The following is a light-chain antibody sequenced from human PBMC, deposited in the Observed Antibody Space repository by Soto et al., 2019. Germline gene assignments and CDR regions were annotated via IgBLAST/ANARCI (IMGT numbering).Light chain of an antibody. J-gene: IGLJ2*01. V-gene: IGLV3-1*01. CDR1: KLGDKY. CDR2: QDS. Sequence: SYELTQPPSVSVSPGQTASITCSGDKLGDKYACWYQQKPGQSPVLVIYQDSKRPSGIPERFTGSNSGNTATLTISGTQAMDEAEYDCQAWDSSTAYVVFGGGTKVTVL. CDR3: QAWDSSTAYVV.